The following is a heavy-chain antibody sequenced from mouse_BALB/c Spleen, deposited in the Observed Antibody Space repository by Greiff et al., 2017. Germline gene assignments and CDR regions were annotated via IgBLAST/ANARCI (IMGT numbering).Heavy chain of an antibody. CDR2: INPYNDGT. CDR3: ARGDYGSSYNYAMDY. Sequence: VHVKQSGPELVKPWASVKMSCKASGYTFTSYVMHWVKQKPGQGLEWIGYINPYNDGTKYNEKFKGKATLTSDKSSSTAYMELSSLTSEDSAVYYCARGDYGSSYNYAMDYWGQGTSVTVSS. J-gene: IGHJ4*01. V-gene: IGHV1-14*01. D-gene: IGHD1-1*01. CDR1: GYTFTSYV.